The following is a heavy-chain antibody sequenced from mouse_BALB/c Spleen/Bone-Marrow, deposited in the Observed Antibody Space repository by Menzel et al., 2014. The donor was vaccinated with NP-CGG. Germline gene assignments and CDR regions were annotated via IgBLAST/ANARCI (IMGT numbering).Heavy chain of an antibody. V-gene: IGHV5-17*02. CDR2: ISNGSSTI. J-gene: IGHJ4*01. D-gene: IGHD2-4*01. Sequence: EVKLVESGGGLVQPGGSRKLSCAASGFTFSSFGMHWVRQAPEKGLEWVAYISNGSSTIYYADTVKGRFTISRDNPKNTLFLQMTSLRPEDTAMYYCARKGAMITHYYAMDYWGQGTSVTVSS. CDR1: GFTFSSFG. CDR3: ARKGAMITHYYAMDY.